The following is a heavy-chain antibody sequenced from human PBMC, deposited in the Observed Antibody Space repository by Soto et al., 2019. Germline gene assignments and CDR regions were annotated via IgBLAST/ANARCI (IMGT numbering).Heavy chain of an antibody. CDR1: GFTFISYG. V-gene: IGHV3-33*05. J-gene: IGHJ6*02. CDR3: ARATNYYYAMDV. CDR2: ISYDGSDR. Sequence: QVQLVESGGGVVQPGRSLRLSCAASGFTFISYGMHWVRQAPGKGLQWVAFISYDGSDRYYEDSVKGRFTISRGNSKNTLYLQINSLNTEDPAVYYCARATNYYYAMDVWGQGTTVTVSS.